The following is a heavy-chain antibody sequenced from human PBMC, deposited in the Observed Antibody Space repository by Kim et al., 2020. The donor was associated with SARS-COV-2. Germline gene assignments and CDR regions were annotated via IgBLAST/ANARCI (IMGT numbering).Heavy chain of an antibody. Sequence: SLKSLVTISVDTSKNQCSLKLGSVTAADTAVYYCARGDTIFGVVINAFDIWGQGTMVTVSS. J-gene: IGHJ3*02. CDR3: ARGDTIFGVVINAFDI. V-gene: IGHV4-31*01. D-gene: IGHD3-3*01.